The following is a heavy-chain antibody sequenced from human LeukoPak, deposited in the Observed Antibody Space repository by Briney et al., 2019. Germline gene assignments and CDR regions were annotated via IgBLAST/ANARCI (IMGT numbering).Heavy chain of an antibody. Sequence: ASAKVSCKASGGTFSSYAISWVRQAPGQGLEWMGGIIPIFGTANYAQKFQGRVTITTDESTSTAYMELSSLRSEDTAVYYCARVVRGVIGVDYWGQGTLVTVSS. CDR3: ARVVRGVIGVDY. J-gene: IGHJ4*02. CDR1: GGTFSSYA. CDR2: IIPIFGTA. D-gene: IGHD3-10*01. V-gene: IGHV1-69*05.